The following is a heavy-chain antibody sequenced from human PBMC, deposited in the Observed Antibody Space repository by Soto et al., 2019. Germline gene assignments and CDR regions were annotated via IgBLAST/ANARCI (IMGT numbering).Heavy chain of an antibody. CDR1: GFTFSSYA. D-gene: IGHD6-13*01. Sequence: SLRLSCAASGFTFSSYAMHWVRQAPGKGLEWVAVISYDGSNKYYADSVKGRFTISRDNSKNTLYLQMNSLRAEDTAVYYCARDQTGIAAAGPAFDYWGQGTLVTVSS. V-gene: IGHV3-30-3*01. CDR2: ISYDGSNK. J-gene: IGHJ4*02. CDR3: ARDQTGIAAAGPAFDY.